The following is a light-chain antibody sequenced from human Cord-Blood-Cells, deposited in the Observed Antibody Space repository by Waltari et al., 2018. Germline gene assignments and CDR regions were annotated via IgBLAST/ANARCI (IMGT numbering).Light chain of an antibody. CDR3: QQYDNIPLS. V-gene: IGKV1-33*01. CDR2: DAS. Sequence: DTQLTHSHSSFSALEGTKFTFTCQASQGISNYLNWYQQKPGKAPKLLIYDASNLETGVPSRFSGSGSGTDFTFTISSLQPEDIATYYCQQYDNIPLSFGRGTKVEIK. CDR1: QGISNY. J-gene: IGKJ4*01.